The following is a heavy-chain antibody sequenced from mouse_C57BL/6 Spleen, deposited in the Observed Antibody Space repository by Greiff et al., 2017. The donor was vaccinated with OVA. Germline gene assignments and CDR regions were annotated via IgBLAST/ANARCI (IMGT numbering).Heavy chain of an antibody. J-gene: IGHJ4*01. V-gene: IGHV1-61*01. CDR2: IYPSDSET. CDR3: ARVGGRAMDY. CDR1: GYTFTSYW. Sequence: VQLQQPGAELVRPGSSVKLSCKASGYTFTSYWMDWVKQRPGQGLEWIGNIYPSDSETHYNQKFKDKATLTVDKSSSTAYMQLSSLTSEDSAVYYCARVGGRAMDYWGQGTSVTVSS. D-gene: IGHD3-1*01.